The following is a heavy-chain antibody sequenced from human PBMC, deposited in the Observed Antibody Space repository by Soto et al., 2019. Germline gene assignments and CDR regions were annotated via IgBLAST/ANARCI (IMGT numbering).Heavy chain of an antibody. Sequence: SETLSLTCAVSGGYISSGGYSWGWIRQPPGKGLEWIGYIYHSGSTYYNPSLKSRVTISVDRSKNQFYLKLSSVTAADTAVYYCARFGLVRYFDYWGQGTLVTVSS. CDR1: GGYISSGGYS. D-gene: IGHD6-19*01. V-gene: IGHV4-30-2*01. CDR2: IYHSGST. CDR3: ARFGLVRYFDY. J-gene: IGHJ4*02.